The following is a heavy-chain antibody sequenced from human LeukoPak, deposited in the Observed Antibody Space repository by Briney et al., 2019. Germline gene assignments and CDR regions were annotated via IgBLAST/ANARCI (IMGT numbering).Heavy chain of an antibody. J-gene: IGHJ4*02. CDR1: GGSISSYY. Sequence: PSETLSLTCTVSGGSISSYYWSWIRQPPGKGLEWIGYIYYSVSTNYNPSLKSRVTISVDTSKNQFSLKLSSVTAADTAVYYCARAGYKPGFDYWGQGTLVTVSS. V-gene: IGHV4-59*01. D-gene: IGHD5-24*01. CDR2: IYYSVST. CDR3: ARAGYKPGFDY.